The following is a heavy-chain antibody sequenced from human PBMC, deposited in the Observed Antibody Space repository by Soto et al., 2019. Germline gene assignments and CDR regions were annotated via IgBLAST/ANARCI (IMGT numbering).Heavy chain of an antibody. Sequence: EVQLVESGGGLVKPGGSLRLSCAASGFTFSSDSMGWVRQAPGKELEWVASISSSGSFMNYADSVKGRFTISRDNAKNSLYLQMRSLKDEDTAVYYCARDPPSGTTLDWFDSCGQGTLVTVSS. CDR2: ISSSGSFM. J-gene: IGHJ5*01. CDR1: GFTFSSDS. D-gene: IGHD1-7*01. CDR3: ARDPPSGTTLDWFDS. V-gene: IGHV3-21*01.